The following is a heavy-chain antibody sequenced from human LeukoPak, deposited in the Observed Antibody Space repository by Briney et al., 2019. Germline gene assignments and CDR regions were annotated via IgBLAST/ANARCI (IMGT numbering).Heavy chain of an antibody. CDR3: ARGTSSNYDILTGYYNVRQDAFDI. D-gene: IGHD3-9*01. Sequence: SVKVSCKASGGTFSSYAISWVRQAPGQGLEWMGGIIPIFGTANYAQKFQGRVTITADKSTSTAYLELSSLRSEDTAVYYCARGTSSNYDILTGYYNVRQDAFDIWGQGTMVTVSS. J-gene: IGHJ3*02. V-gene: IGHV1-69*06. CDR1: GGTFSSYA. CDR2: IIPIFGTA.